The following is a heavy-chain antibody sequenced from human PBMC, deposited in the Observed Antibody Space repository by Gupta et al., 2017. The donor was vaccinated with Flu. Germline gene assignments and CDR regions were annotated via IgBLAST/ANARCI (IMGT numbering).Heavy chain of an antibody. CDR2: VSAYNGAS. V-gene: IGHV1-18*01. CDR1: GYTFSTSG. J-gene: IGHJ4*02. CDR3: ARDKIEMAGLPEF. Sequence: QVKLVQSGVEVKKPGASVNVSCKASGYTFSTSGISWVRQAPGQGLEWMGWVSAYNGASNYAQKVQGRVTMTTDTSTSTAYMELRSLRYDDTAMYYCARDKIEMAGLPEFWGQGTLVTVSS. D-gene: IGHD5-24*01.